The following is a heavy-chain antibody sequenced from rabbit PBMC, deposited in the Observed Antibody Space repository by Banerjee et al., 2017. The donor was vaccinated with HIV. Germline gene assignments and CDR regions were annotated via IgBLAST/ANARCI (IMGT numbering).Heavy chain of an antibody. CDR3: ARDLTGVTGWNFNL. CDR1: GFSFSSSHW. D-gene: IGHD7-1*01. J-gene: IGHJ4*01. CDR2: INAGSSGNT. Sequence: EESGGDLVKPEGSLTLTCTASGFSFSSSHWICWVRQAPGKGLEWIGCINAGSSGNTYYASWAKGRFTISKTSSTTVTLQMTSLTAADTATYFCARDLTGVTGWNFNLWGPGTLVTVS. V-gene: IGHV1S45*01.